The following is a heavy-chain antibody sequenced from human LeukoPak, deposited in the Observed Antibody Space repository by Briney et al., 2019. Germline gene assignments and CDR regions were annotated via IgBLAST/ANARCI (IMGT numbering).Heavy chain of an antibody. CDR2: IYHSGST. CDR1: GYSISSGYY. Sequence: SETLSLTCTVSGYSISSGYYWGWIRRPPGKGLEWIGSIYHSGSTYYSPSLKSRVTISVDTSKNQFSLKLSSVTAADTAVYYCARSPYDFWSGYYYPDYWGQGTLVTVSS. V-gene: IGHV4-38-2*02. CDR3: ARSPYDFWSGYYYPDY. D-gene: IGHD3-3*01. J-gene: IGHJ4*02.